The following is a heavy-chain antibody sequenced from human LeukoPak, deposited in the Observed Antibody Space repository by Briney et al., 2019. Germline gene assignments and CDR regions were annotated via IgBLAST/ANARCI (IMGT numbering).Heavy chain of an antibody. D-gene: IGHD1-26*01. CDR2: ISSSSSYI. Sequence: GGSLRLSCAASGFTFSSYEMNWVRQAPGKGLEWVSSISSSSSYIYYADSVKGRFTISRDNAKNSLYLQMNSLRAEDTAVYYCARDSGSYGFSAFDIWGQGTMVTVSS. CDR3: ARDSGSYGFSAFDI. J-gene: IGHJ3*02. V-gene: IGHV3-21*01. CDR1: GFTFSSYE.